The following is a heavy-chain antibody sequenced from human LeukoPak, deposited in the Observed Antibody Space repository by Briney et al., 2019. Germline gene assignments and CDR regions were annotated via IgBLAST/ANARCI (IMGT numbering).Heavy chain of an antibody. CDR3: MRGATYYLRYGYFDY. Sequence: GGSLRLSCAASGFSISSSAMNWVRQAPGKGLEWVSSINNVASHIYYAGSVGGRFTISRDNAKNSVYLHMNSLRAEDTAVYYCMRGATYYLRYGYFDYWGQGTLVTVSS. J-gene: IGHJ4*02. V-gene: IGHV3-21*01. CDR2: INNVASHI. CDR1: GFSISSSA. D-gene: IGHD1-26*01.